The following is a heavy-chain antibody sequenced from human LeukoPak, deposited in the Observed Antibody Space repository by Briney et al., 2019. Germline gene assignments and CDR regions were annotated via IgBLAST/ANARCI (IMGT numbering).Heavy chain of an antibody. Sequence: ASVKVSCKASGFTFTSSAMQWVRQARGQRLEWIGWIVVGSGNTNYAQKFQERVTITRDMSTSTAYMELSSLRSEDTAVYYCAADKGYCSSTSCYLSYYGMDVWGQGTTVTVSS. CDR2: IVVGSGNT. J-gene: IGHJ6*02. CDR1: GFTFTSSA. D-gene: IGHD2-2*01. V-gene: IGHV1-58*02. CDR3: AADKGYCSSTSCYLSYYGMDV.